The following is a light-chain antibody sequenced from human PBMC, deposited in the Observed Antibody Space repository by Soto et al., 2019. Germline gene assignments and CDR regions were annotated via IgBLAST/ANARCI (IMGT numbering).Light chain of an antibody. Sequence: QSVLTQPPSVSAAPGQKVTISCSGSSSNIGNNYVSWYQQLPGTAPKLLIYDNNKRPSGIPDRFSGSKSGTSATLGITGLQTGDEADYYCGTWDDSLFSFVFGPGTKLTVL. CDR2: DNN. CDR1: SSNIGNNY. J-gene: IGLJ1*01. V-gene: IGLV1-51*01. CDR3: GTWDDSLFSFV.